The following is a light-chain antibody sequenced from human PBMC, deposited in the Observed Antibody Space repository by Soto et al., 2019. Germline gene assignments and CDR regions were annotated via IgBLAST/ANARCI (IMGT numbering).Light chain of an antibody. Sequence: QSVLTQPPSXXXXXXXXXXXXCTGSSSNIGAGYDVHWYQQLPGTAPKLLIYGNSNRPSGVPDRFSGSKSGTSASLAITGLQAEDEADYYCQSYDSSLSGYVVFGGGTKVTVL. V-gene: IGLV1-40*01. CDR2: GNS. CDR1: SSNIGAGYD. J-gene: IGLJ2*01. CDR3: QSYDSSLSGYVV.